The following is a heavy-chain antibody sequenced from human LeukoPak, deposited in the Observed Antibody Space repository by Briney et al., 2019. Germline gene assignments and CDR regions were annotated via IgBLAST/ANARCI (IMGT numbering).Heavy chain of an antibody. V-gene: IGHV4-39*07. D-gene: IGHD3-9*01. CDR3: ASGRYFDWLLDY. J-gene: IGHJ4*02. Sequence: SETLSLTCTVSGGSISSSSYYWGWIRQPPGKGLEWIGSIYYSGSTYYNPSLKSRVTISVDTSKNQFSLKLSSVTAADTAVYYCASGRYFDWLLDYWGQGTLVTVSS. CDR1: GGSISSSSYY. CDR2: IYYSGST.